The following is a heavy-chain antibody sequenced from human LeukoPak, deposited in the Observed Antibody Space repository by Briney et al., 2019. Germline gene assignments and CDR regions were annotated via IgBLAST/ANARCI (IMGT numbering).Heavy chain of an antibody. Sequence: EASVKVSCKASGYTFSNYYMHWVRQAPGQGLEWMRILSSSGGGTTYTQKFQGRVTMTRDMSTSTVYMELSSLTSEDTAMYYCARHSRYQLPYEGGFDYWGQGTLVTVSS. CDR3: ARHSRYQLPYEGGFDY. J-gene: IGHJ4*02. CDR1: GYTFSNYY. V-gene: IGHV1-46*01. D-gene: IGHD2-2*02. CDR2: LSSSGGGT.